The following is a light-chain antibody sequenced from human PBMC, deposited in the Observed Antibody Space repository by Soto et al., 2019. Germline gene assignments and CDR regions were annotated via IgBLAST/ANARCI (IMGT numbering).Light chain of an antibody. CDR2: AAS. CDR3: QQSYSSHWT. J-gene: IGKJ1*01. V-gene: IGKV1-39*01. CDR1: QSISRY. Sequence: DIQMTQSPSSLSASVGDRVTITCRASQSISRYLNWYQQKPGKGTNLLIYAASNLQNGVPSRFSGSGSGTDFTLTIDSLQPEDFSTYYCQQSYSSHWTFGQGTKVEIK.